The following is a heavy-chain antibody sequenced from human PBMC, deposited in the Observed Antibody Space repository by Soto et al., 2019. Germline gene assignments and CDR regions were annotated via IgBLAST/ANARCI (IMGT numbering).Heavy chain of an antibody. J-gene: IGHJ4*02. D-gene: IGHD3-22*01. CDR1: GGTFSSYA. CDR3: ARDLSSDSTGFRGYDL. V-gene: IGHV1-69*01. CDR2: FIPIFVSA. Sequence: QVQLVQSGTEVKKPGSSVKVSCKASGGTFSSYAISWVRQAPGKGLEWMGVFIPIFVSAHYAQKFQGRVTITADESTSTAYMELSGLRSEDTAIYYCARDLSSDSTGFRGYDLWGQGTLVTVSS.